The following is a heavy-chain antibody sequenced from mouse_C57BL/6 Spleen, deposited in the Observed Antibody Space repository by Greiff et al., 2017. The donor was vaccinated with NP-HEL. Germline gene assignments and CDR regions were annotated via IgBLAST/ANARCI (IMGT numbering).Heavy chain of an antibody. CDR3: ARGGDYYGSSYAMDY. CDR2: IDPSDSYT. Sequence: VQLQQPGAELVRPGTSVKLSCKASGYTFTSYWMHWVKQRPGQGLEWIGVIDPSDSYTNYNQKFKGKATLTVDTSSSTAYMQLSSLTSEDSAVYYCARGGDYYGSSYAMDYWGQGTSVTVSS. CDR1: GYTFTSYW. J-gene: IGHJ4*01. D-gene: IGHD1-1*01. V-gene: IGHV1-59*01.